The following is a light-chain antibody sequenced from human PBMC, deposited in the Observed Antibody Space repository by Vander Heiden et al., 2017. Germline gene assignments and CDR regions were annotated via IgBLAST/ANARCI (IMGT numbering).Light chain of an antibody. J-gene: IGKJ2*01. CDR1: QGITRW. V-gene: IGKV1-5*01. Sequence: DIQMTQSPSTLSASVGDRVTITCRASQGITRWLAWYQQKPGKAPKLLIYDASSLDSGVPSRFRGSAYGTEYTLTISRLQLDDFPPYYCQQDQSYYLYTFGQGTKMELK. CDR2: DAS. CDR3: QQDQSYYLYT.